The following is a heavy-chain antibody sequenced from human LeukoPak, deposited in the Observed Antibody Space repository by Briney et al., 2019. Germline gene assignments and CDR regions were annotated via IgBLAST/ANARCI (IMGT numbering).Heavy chain of an antibody. Sequence: ASVKVSCKASGGTFSSYAISWVRQAPGQGLEWMGRIIPIFGTANYAQKFRGRVTITTDESTSTAYMELSSLRSEDTAVYYCARAYAGGYSVWGQGTLVTVSS. CDR1: GGTFSSYA. V-gene: IGHV1-69*05. D-gene: IGHD2-2*01. CDR3: ARAYAGGYSV. J-gene: IGHJ4*02. CDR2: IIPIFGTA.